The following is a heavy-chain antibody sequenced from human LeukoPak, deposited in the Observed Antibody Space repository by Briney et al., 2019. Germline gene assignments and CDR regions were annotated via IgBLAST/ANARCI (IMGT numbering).Heavy chain of an antibody. J-gene: IGHJ4*02. CDR1: GGSIGSYY. CDR3: WRDGLQQFGRHYFDY. V-gene: IGHV4-59*01. D-gene: IGHD6-13*01. CDR2: IFDSGRA. Sequence: SSETLSLTCTVSGGSIGSYYWSWIRQPPGKGLEWIGYIFDSGRADYNPSLRGRVTISMGASLDQFFLDLPSLTASGHALYFFWRDGLQQFGRHYFDYWGQGTLVTVSS.